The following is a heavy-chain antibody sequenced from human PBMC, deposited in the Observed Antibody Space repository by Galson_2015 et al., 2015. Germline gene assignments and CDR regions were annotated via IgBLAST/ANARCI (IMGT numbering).Heavy chain of an antibody. CDR3: ARAMGSDLSAFDF. J-gene: IGHJ3*01. V-gene: IGHV1-8*01. Sequence: SVKVSCKASGYTFARYDINWVRQATGQGLEWMGWMNPSSGNTGYEQKFQGRVTMTRNTSISTAYMELSSLGSDDTAIYFCARAMGSDLSAFDFWVQGTVVTISS. CDR2: MNPSSGNT. CDR1: GYTFARYD. D-gene: IGHD2-8*01.